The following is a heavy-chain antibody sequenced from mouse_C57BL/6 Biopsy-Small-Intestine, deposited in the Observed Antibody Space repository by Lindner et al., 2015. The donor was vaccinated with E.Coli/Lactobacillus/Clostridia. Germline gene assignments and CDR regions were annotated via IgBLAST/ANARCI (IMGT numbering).Heavy chain of an antibody. Sequence: VQLQESGPELVRPGASVRISCKASGYSFTGYFIEWVRQSPGKRLEWIAYSYPSNGEASYNQKFMGKATLTVDKSSNTVNMQLTSLTSEDSAVYYCARRAYHSNVFDVWGAGTAVTVSS. CDR3: ARRAYHSNVFDV. J-gene: IGHJ1*01. D-gene: IGHD2-5*01. CDR2: SYPSNGEA. V-gene: IGHV1-42*01. CDR1: GYSFTGYF.